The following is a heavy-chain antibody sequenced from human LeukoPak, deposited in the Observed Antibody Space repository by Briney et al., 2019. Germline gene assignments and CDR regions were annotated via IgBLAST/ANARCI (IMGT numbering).Heavy chain of an antibody. V-gene: IGHV3-23*01. Sequence: GGSLRLSCAGSGFTFSSYAMSWVRQAPGKGLEWVSAISGSGGSTYYADSVKGRFTISRDNSKNTLYLQMNSLRAEDTAVYYCTKGKVCSSTSCYTSYYYYGMDVWGQGTTVTVSS. CDR1: GFTFSSYA. D-gene: IGHD2-2*02. CDR2: ISGSGGST. CDR3: TKGKVCSSTSCYTSYYYYGMDV. J-gene: IGHJ6*02.